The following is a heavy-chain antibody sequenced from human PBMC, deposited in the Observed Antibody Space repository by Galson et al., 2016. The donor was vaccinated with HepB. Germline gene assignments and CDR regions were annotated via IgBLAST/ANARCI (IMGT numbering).Heavy chain of an antibody. V-gene: IGHV3-23*01. CDR3: AKSQFAPPHSGWFNAFDL. Sequence: SLRLSCAASGFTFNTYAMTWVRQAPGKGLEWVSSISSSDGRTWYADSVRGRFTISTDNSKTTLYVQMNSLRVEDSAIYYCAKSQFAPPHSGWFNAFDLWGQGTMVTVSS. D-gene: IGHD6-19*01. CDR2: ISSSDGRT. J-gene: IGHJ3*01. CDR1: GFTFNTYA.